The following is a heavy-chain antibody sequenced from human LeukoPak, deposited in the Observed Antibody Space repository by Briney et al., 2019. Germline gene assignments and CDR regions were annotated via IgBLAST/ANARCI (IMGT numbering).Heavy chain of an antibody. J-gene: IGHJ6*03. CDR1: GFTFSSFD. D-gene: IGHD1-1*01. CDR3: ARGPPRGKYYYMDV. CDR2: IGTASDT. Sequence: GGSLRLYCAASGFTFSSFDMHWVRQPTGQGLEWVSTIGTASDTYYPGSVEGRFTLSRDNAKNSLYLQMNSLTAGDTAVYYCARGPPRGKYYYMDVWGKGTTVTVSS. V-gene: IGHV3-13*01.